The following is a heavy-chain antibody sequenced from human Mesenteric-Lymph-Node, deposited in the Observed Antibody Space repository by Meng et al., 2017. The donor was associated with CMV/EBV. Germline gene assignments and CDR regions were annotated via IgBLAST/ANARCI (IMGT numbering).Heavy chain of an antibody. D-gene: IGHD1-26*01. Sequence: GGSLRLSCAASGFTFSSYSMNWVRQAPGKGLVWVSRINSDETSTTYADSVKGRFTISRDNAKNTLFLQMNSLRPEDTAVYYCARYRVGGTHYDYWGQGTMVTVSS. CDR2: INSDETST. J-gene: IGHJ4*02. V-gene: IGHV3-74*01. CDR1: GFTFSSYS. CDR3: ARYRVGGTHYDY.